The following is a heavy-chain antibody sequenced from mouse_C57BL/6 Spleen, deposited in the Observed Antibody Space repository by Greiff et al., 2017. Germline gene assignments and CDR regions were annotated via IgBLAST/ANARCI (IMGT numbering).Heavy chain of an antibody. CDR3: ARGYGSSPYAMDY. Sequence: VQLKQSGAELVKPGASVKLSCTASGFNIKDYYMHWVKQRTEQGLEWIGRIDPEDGETKYAPKFPGKATITADTSSNTAYLQLSSLTSEDTAVYYCARGYGSSPYAMDYWGQGTSVTVSS. J-gene: IGHJ4*01. V-gene: IGHV14-2*01. D-gene: IGHD1-1*01. CDR1: GFNIKDYY. CDR2: IDPEDGET.